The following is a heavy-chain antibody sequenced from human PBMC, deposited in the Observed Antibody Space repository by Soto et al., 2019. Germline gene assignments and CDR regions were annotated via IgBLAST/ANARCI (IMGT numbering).Heavy chain of an antibody. V-gene: IGHV4-34*01. D-gene: IGHD1-1*01. J-gene: IGHJ3*02. CDR1: GGFVTSGSYY. Sequence: SETLSLTCAVYGGFVTSGSYYWSWIRQPPGKGLEWIGEMSHSGGTHFNPSLKSRVTISVDTSKNQFTLRMSSVTAADTALYYCARVERGTATTVVDAFDIWGPGTMVTVSS. CDR2: MSHSGGT. CDR3: ARVERGTATTVVDAFDI.